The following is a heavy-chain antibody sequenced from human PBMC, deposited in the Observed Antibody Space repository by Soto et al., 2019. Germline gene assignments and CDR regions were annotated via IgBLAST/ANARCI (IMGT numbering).Heavy chain of an antibody. D-gene: IGHD2-21*01. Sequence: GASVKVSCKASGYTFTSYSMNWVRQAPGQGLEWMGWISTYNGNTNYAQKFQGRVTMTTDTSTSTVYMEMRSLRSDDTAVYYCARVGFHMNLMEVWGQGTTVTAAS. CDR3: ARVGFHMNLMEV. J-gene: IGHJ6*02. CDR1: GYTFTSYS. CDR2: ISTYNGNT. V-gene: IGHV1-18*01.